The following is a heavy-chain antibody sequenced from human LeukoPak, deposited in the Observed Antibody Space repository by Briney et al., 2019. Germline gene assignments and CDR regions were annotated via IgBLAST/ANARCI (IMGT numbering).Heavy chain of an antibody. CDR2: ISGSGGGT. CDR1: GFSFGSYA. Sequence: GGSLRLSCAASGFSFGSYAMSWVHQAPGKGLEWLSGISGSGGGTYYADSVKGRFTISRDNSKNTLYLQMNSLRAEDTAVYYCARDMDFWSGLYGMDVWGQGTTVTVSS. V-gene: IGHV3-23*01. D-gene: IGHD3-3*01. J-gene: IGHJ6*02. CDR3: ARDMDFWSGLYGMDV.